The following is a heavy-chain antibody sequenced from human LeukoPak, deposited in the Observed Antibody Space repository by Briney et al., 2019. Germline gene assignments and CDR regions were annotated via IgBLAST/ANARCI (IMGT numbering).Heavy chain of an antibody. D-gene: IGHD5-18*01. J-gene: IGHJ6*03. CDR1: GYTFGTHW. V-gene: IGHV1-2*02. CDR3: ARTTEGGYTHDYFYYYYMDV. CDR2: INPNNGDT. Sequence: GASVKVSCKASGYTFGTHWMHWVRQAPGQGLEWMGWINPNNGDTSYAQKFRGRVTMTRDTSISTAYMELTRLRSDDTAVYYCARTTEGGYTHDYFYYYYMDVWGKGTTVTISS.